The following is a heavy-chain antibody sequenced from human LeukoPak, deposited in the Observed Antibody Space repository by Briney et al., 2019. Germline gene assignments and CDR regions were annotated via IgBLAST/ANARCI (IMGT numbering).Heavy chain of an antibody. D-gene: IGHD6-19*01. Sequence: PSGTLSLTCAVSGGSISSSNWWSWVRQPPGKGLEWIGEIYHSGSTNYNPSLKSRVTISVDTSKNQFSLKLSSVTAADTAVYYCARDGSSSSGWYSYYYMDVWGKGTTVTVSS. CDR2: IYHSGST. J-gene: IGHJ6*03. V-gene: IGHV4-4*02. CDR1: GGSISSSNW. CDR3: ARDGSSSSGWYSYYYMDV.